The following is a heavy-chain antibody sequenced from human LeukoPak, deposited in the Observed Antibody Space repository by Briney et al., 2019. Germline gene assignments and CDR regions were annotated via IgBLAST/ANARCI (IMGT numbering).Heavy chain of an antibody. CDR2: ISYDGSNK. CDR3: ARGPDYDILADYFDY. J-gene: IGHJ4*02. V-gene: IGHV3-30*19. D-gene: IGHD3-9*01. Sequence: GGSLRLSCAASGFTFSSYGMHWVRQAPGKGLEWVAVISYDGSNKFYADSVRGRFTTSRDNSKNTLFLQMNSLRPEDTAVYYCARGPDYDILADYFDYWGQGTLVTVSS. CDR1: GFTFSSYG.